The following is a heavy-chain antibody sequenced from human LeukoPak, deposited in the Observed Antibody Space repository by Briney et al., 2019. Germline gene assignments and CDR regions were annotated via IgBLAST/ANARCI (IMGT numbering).Heavy chain of an antibody. Sequence: SETLPLTCTVSGGSLSRYYWTWIRQPPGKGLELIGYIYYSGNTNYNPSLRSRVTIAIDTSKKQFADTAVYYCLGRISPNWFDPWGQGTLVTVSS. CDR2: IYYSGNT. V-gene: IGHV4-59*01. CDR1: GGSLSRYY. D-gene: IGHD3-10*01. J-gene: IGHJ5*02. CDR3: DP.